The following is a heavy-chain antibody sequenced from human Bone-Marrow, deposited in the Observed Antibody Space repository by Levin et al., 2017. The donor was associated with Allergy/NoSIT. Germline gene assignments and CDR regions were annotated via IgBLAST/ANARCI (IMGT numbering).Heavy chain of an antibody. CDR3: ARDVGTGSPGIDY. J-gene: IGHJ4*02. CDR1: GYTFSNYG. Sequence: ASVKVSCKTSGYTFSNYGLSWVRQAPGQGLEWMGWISAYSGNTKFAQKLQGRVTMTTDTSTSTAYMELRSLRSDDRAVYYCARDVGTGSPGIDYWGQGTQVTVSS. CDR2: ISAYSGNT. D-gene: IGHD6-19*01. V-gene: IGHV1-18*01.